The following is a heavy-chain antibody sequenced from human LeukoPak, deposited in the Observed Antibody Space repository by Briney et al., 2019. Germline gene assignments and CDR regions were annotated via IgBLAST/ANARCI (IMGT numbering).Heavy chain of an antibody. Sequence: GGSLRLSCAASGFTFSSYAMHWVRQAPGKGLEWVAVISYDGSNKYYADSVKGRFTISRDNSKNTLYLQMNSLRAEDTAVYYCARASYNWNDLYTEDYYYGMDVWGQGTTVTVSS. V-gene: IGHV3-30-3*01. CDR1: GFTFSSYA. CDR2: ISYDGSNK. D-gene: IGHD1-1*01. J-gene: IGHJ6*02. CDR3: ARASYNWNDLYTEDYYYGMDV.